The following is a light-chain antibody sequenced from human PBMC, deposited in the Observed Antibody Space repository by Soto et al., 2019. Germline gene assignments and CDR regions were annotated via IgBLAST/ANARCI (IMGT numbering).Light chain of an antibody. J-gene: IGKJ4*01. CDR1: QSISSW. Sequence: DIQMTQSPSTLSASVGDRVTITCRASQSISSWLAWYQQKPGKAPKLLIYKASSLESGVPSRFSGSGSGTEFTLTISSPQPDDVATYYCQQYNSFSLTFGGGTKVEIK. CDR3: QQYNSFSLT. CDR2: KAS. V-gene: IGKV1-5*03.